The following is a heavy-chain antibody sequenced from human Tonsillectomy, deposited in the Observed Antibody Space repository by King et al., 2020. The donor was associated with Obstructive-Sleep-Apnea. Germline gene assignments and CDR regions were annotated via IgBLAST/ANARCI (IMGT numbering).Heavy chain of an antibody. V-gene: IGHV1-69*01. Sequence: VQLVESGTEMKKPGSSVTVSCTASGGSLKSYTLSWVRQAPGHGLEWVGGITPIFSKANYAQKFQGRATITADESSNTGYMELRSLTSEDTAIYYCARGGWEYSDSFLGAYWGQGTLVAVTS. J-gene: IGHJ4*02. CDR1: GGSLKSYT. CDR2: ITPIFSKA. CDR3: ARGGWEYSDSFLGAY. D-gene: IGHD1-26*01.